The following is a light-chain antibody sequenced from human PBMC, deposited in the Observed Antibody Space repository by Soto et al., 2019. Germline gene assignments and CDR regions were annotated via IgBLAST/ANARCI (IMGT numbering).Light chain of an antibody. CDR2: GAS. Sequence: EIVMTQSPATLSVSPVERATLSCRASQSMSSNLAWYQQRPGQAPRLLIYGASTRATGIPARFSGSGSGTDFTLTISSLQSEDFAVYYCQQYNKGPVTFGQGTKVDI. V-gene: IGKV3-15*01. CDR3: QQYNKGPVT. J-gene: IGKJ1*01. CDR1: QSMSSN.